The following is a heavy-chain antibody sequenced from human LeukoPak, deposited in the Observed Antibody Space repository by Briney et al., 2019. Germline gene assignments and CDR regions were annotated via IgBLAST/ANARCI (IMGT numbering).Heavy chain of an antibody. J-gene: IGHJ4*02. Sequence: GGSLRLSCTASGFAFDEHGMSCFRQVPGKGLEWVSGINWSGGSTGYADPLRGRFTISRDNAKNSLYLQMDSLRAEDTALYYCARAPITSPFYFDYWGQGTLVTVSS. V-gene: IGHV3-20*04. CDR2: INWSGGST. CDR1: GFAFDEHG. D-gene: IGHD2-2*01. CDR3: ARAPITSPFYFDY.